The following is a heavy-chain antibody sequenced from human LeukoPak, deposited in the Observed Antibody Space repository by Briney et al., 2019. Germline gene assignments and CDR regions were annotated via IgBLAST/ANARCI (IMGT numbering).Heavy chain of an antibody. J-gene: IGHJ4*02. Sequence: GRSLRPSCAASGFTFSSYGMHWVRQAPGKGLEWVAVIWYDGSNKYYADSVKGRFTISRDNSKNTLYLQMNSLRAEDTAVYYCARRNYYDSSGYLIDYWGQGTLVTVSS. CDR1: GFTFSSYG. D-gene: IGHD3-22*01. CDR2: IWYDGSNK. CDR3: ARRNYYDSSGYLIDY. V-gene: IGHV3-33*01.